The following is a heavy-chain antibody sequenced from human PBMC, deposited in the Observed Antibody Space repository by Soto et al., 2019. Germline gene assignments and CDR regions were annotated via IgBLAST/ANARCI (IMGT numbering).Heavy chain of an antibody. Sequence: SETLSLTCTVSGDSISSGDYYWSWIRQPPGKGLEWIGYIYYSGSTNYNPSLKSRVTISVDTSKNQFSLKLSSVTAADTAVYYCARGSNYDFWSGYLDSYYYYYGMDVWGQGTTVTVSS. CDR2: IYYSGST. CDR3: ARGSNYDFWSGYLDSYYYYYGMDV. CDR1: GDSISSGDYY. D-gene: IGHD3-3*01. J-gene: IGHJ6*02. V-gene: IGHV4-61*08.